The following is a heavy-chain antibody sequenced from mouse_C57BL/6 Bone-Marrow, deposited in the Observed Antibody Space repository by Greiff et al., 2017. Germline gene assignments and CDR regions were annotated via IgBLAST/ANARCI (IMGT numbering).Heavy chain of an antibody. Sequence: EVKLVESGGGLVKPGGSLKLSCAASGFTFSDYGMHWVRQAPEQGLEWVAYISRGSSTIYYAETVKGRFTISRDNAKNTLFLQMTSLRSEDTAMYYCARNSNYDLDYWGQGTTLTVSS. V-gene: IGHV5-17*01. CDR2: ISRGSSTI. D-gene: IGHD2-5*01. CDR1: GFTFSDYG. J-gene: IGHJ2*01. CDR3: ARNSNYDLDY.